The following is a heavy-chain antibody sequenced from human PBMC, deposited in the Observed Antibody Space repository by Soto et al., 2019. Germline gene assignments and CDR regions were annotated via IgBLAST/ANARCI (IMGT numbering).Heavy chain of an antibody. J-gene: IGHJ4*02. V-gene: IGHV3-30*18. Sequence: VQLVESGGGVVQPGRSLRLSCAASGFTFSDYAMHWVRQAPGKGLERVAGVSHDGRNTHYADSVKGRFTISRDSPKNTVSLEMTSLRAADTAVYYCAKGGRQWLVTSDFNYWGQGALVTVSS. D-gene: IGHD6-19*01. CDR3: AKGGRQWLVTSDFNY. CDR2: VSHDGRNT. CDR1: GFTFSDYA.